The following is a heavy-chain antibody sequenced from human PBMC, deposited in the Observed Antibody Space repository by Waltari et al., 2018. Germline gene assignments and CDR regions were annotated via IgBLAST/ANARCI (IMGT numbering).Heavy chain of an antibody. CDR3: ARVPVKYDSSGYYYYGMDV. D-gene: IGHD3-22*01. J-gene: IGHJ6*02. CDR1: GGSFSGYY. V-gene: IGHV4-34*01. CDR2: INHSGST. Sequence: QVQLQQWGAGLLKPSETLSLTCAVYGGSFSGYYWSWIRQPPGKGLEWIGEINHSGSTNDNPSLKSRVTISVDTSKNQFSLKLSSVTAADTAVYYCARVPVKYDSSGYYYYGMDVWGQGTTVTVSS.